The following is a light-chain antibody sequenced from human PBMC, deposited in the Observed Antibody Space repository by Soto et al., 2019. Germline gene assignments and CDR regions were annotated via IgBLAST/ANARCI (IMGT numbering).Light chain of an antibody. CDR3: QHRNSRPYT. V-gene: IGKV3-11*01. CDR2: DAS. J-gene: IGKJ5*01. CDR1: QSVSSY. Sequence: EIVLTQSPATLSLSPGERATLSCRASQSVSSYLAWYQQKPGQAPRLLIYDASNRATSIPGWCSGSGSATSFTRTISSLAPEDFAVYYYQHRNSRPYTFGQGTQLEIK.